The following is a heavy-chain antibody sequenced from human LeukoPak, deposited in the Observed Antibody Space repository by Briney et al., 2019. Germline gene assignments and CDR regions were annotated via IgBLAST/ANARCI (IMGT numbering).Heavy chain of an antibody. CDR2: IYYSGST. J-gene: IGHJ5*02. CDR1: GGSISSGGYS. V-gene: IGHV4-61*08. D-gene: IGHD5-18*01. Sequence: PSQTLSLTCAVSGGSISSGGYSWSWIRQPPGKGLEWIGYIYYSGSTNYNPSLKSRVTISVDTSKNQFSLKLSSVTAADTAAYYCARGYGFAWFDPWGQGTLVTVSS. CDR3: ARGYGFAWFDP.